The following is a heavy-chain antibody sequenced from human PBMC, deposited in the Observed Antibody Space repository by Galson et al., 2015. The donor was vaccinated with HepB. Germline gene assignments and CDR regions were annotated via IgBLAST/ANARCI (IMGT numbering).Heavy chain of an antibody. CDR1: GYTFTSYD. Sequence: VKVSCKASGYTFTSYDINWVRQATGQGLEWMGWMNPNSGNTGYAQKFQGRVTMTRNTSISTAYMELSSLRSEDTAVYYCARARRGGTPYYYYYMDVWGKGTTVTVPS. D-gene: IGHD2-15*01. V-gene: IGHV1-8*01. CDR2: MNPNSGNT. J-gene: IGHJ6*03. CDR3: ARARRGGTPYYYYYMDV.